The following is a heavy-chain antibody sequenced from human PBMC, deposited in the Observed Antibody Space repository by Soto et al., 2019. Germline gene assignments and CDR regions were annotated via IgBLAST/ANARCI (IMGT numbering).Heavy chain of an antibody. J-gene: IGHJ4*01. Sequence: PGGSLRLSCAASGFIFNNYAMGWVRQAPGKGLEWVSVISGSGGTTYYADSVKGRFTISRDNAKNTLYLQMNSLRTEDTAVYYCAKAPGSSSGWSNLDFWGQGVLVTVSS. CDR3: AKAPGSSSGWSNLDF. CDR2: ISGSGGTT. V-gene: IGHV3-23*01. CDR1: GFIFNNYA. D-gene: IGHD6-19*01.